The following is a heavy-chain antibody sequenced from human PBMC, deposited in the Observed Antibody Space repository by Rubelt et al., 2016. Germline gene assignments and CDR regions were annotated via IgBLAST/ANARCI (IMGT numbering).Heavy chain of an antibody. J-gene: IGHJ3*02. CDR2: ISYDGSNE. CDR3: AKVGAITMMVVVFHAFDI. V-gene: IGHV3-30*18. D-gene: IGHD3-22*01. Sequence: GGGVVQPGRALRLSCAASGFTFRDYLMHWVRQAPGKGLEWVTGISYDGSNEYYADSVKGRFTIYRDNSKNTLYLQMKSLRAEDTAVDYFAKVGAITMMVVVFHAFDIWGQGTMVTVSS. CDR1: GFTFRDYL.